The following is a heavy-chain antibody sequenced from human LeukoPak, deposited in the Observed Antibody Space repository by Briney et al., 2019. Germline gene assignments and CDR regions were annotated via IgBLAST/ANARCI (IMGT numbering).Heavy chain of an antibody. CDR1: GGTFDSHA. D-gene: IGHD3-22*01. CDR3: ARAEVGSYYYDSSGYGY. J-gene: IGHJ4*02. V-gene: IGHV1-69*06. Sequence: EASVKVSCKASGGTFDSHAINWVRQAPGQGLEWMGGIIPIFGTANYAQKFQGRVTITADTSTSTAYMELRSLRSDDTAVYYCARAEVGSYYYDSSGYGYWGQGTLVTVSS. CDR2: IIPIFGTA.